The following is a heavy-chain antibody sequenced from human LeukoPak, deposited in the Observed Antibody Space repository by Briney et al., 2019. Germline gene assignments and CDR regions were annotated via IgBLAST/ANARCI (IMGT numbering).Heavy chain of an antibody. V-gene: IGHV1-69*04. J-gene: IGHJ3*02. D-gene: IGHD2/OR15-2a*01. Sequence: SVKVSCKASGGTFSSYTISWVRQAPGQGLEWMGRIIPILGIANYAQKFQGRVTITPDKSTSTAYMELSSLRSEDTAVYYCAREGLVIRAAFDIWGQGTMVTVSS. CDR3: AREGLVIRAAFDI. CDR1: GGTFSSYT. CDR2: IIPILGIA.